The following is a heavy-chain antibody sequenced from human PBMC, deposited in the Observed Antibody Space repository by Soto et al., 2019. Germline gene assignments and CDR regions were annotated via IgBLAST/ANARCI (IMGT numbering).Heavy chain of an antibody. V-gene: IGHV3-13*01. J-gene: IGHJ5*02. CDR2: IGTAGDT. D-gene: IGHD4-17*01. Sequence: GGSLRLSCAASGFTFSSYDMHWVRQATGKGLEWVSAIGTAGDTYYPGSVKGRFTISRENAKNSLYLQMNSLRAEDTAVYYCARARHDYGDYGRYVWFDPWGQGTLVTVSS. CDR1: GFTFSSYD. CDR3: ARARHDYGDYGRYVWFDP.